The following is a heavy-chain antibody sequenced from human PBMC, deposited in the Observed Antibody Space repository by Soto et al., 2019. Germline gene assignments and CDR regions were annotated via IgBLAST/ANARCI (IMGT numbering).Heavy chain of an antibody. Sequence: SETLSLTCTVSGGSVSSGSYYWSWIRQPPGNGLEWIGYIYYSGSTNYNPSLKSRVTISVDTSKNQFSLKLSSVTAADTAVYYCARLALGTIRTLDYWGQGTLVTVSS. D-gene: IGHD3-3*02. CDR2: IYYSGST. CDR3: ARLALGTIRTLDY. CDR1: GGSVSSGSYY. J-gene: IGHJ4*02. V-gene: IGHV4-61*01.